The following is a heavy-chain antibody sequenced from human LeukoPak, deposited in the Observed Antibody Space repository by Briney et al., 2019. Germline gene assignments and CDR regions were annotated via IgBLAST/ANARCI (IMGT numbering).Heavy chain of an antibody. J-gene: IGHJ4*02. CDR2: IYYSGST. Sequence: SETLSLTCTVSGGSISSGGYYWSWIRQHPGKGLEWIGYIYYSGSTYYNPSLKSRVTISVDTSKNQFSLKPSSVTAADTAVYYCARGTRGDYDYYFDYWGQGTLVTVSS. CDR1: GGSISSGGYY. D-gene: IGHD4-17*01. V-gene: IGHV4-31*03. CDR3: ARGTRGDYDYYFDY.